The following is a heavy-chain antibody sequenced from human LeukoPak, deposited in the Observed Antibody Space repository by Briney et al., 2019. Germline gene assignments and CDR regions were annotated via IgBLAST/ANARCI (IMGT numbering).Heavy chain of an antibody. CDR1: GLTFDDYG. CDR3: ARGGLHYYSDY. CDR2: INWNGGST. V-gene: IGHV3-20*04. Sequence: GGSLRLSCAASGLTFDDYGMSWVRQAPGKGLEWVSGINWNGGSTGYADSVKGRFTISRDNAKNSLYLQMNSLRAEDTALYYCARGGLHYYSDYWGQGTLVTVSS. J-gene: IGHJ4*02.